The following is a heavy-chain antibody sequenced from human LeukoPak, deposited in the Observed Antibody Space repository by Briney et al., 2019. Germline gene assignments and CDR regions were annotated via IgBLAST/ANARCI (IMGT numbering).Heavy chain of an antibody. Sequence: GESLKISCKGSGYSFTTYWIGWVRQMPGKGLEWMATIYPGDSQTRYSPSFQGQVTISADKTITTVYLQWSSLKASDTAMYYCARWSLHDTFDMWGQGTMVTVSS. D-gene: IGHD4-11*01. J-gene: IGHJ3*02. V-gene: IGHV5-51*01. CDR3: ARWSLHDTFDM. CDR1: GYSFTTYW. CDR2: IYPGDSQT.